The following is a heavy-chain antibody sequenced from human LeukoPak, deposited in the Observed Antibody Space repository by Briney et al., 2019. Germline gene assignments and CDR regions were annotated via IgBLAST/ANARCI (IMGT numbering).Heavy chain of an antibody. CDR3: VRDLT. Sequence: GGSLRLSCAASGFTFSNNHMTWVRQAPGKGLEWVSVIYSDGTAYYADSVKGRFTISRDNSKNTLYLQMNSLRAADTAVYYCVRDLTWGQGTLVTVSS. CDR2: IYSDGTA. J-gene: IGHJ5*02. CDR1: GFTFSNNH. V-gene: IGHV3-53*01.